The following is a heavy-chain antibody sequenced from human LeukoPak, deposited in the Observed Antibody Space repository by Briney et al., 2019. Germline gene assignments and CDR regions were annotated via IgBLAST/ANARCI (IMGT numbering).Heavy chain of an antibody. CDR2: IQYDGDNK. V-gene: IGHV3-30*02. Sequence: GGSLRLSCAASGFTFSTYGMHWVRQAPGKGLEWVAFIQYDGDNKYYADSVKGRFTISRDNSKNTLYLQMNSLRAEDTAVYYCAKDAKGYIGYYWFDPWGQGTLVTVSS. J-gene: IGHJ5*02. D-gene: IGHD2-15*01. CDR3: AKDAKGYIGYYWFDP. CDR1: GFTFSTYG.